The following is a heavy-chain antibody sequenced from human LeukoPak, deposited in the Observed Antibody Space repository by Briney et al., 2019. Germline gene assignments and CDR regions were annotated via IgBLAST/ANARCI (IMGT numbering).Heavy chain of an antibody. Sequence: ASVKVSCKASGYTFTSDDINWVRQVTGQGLEWVGWMDPNSGNTGYAQKFQGRVTMTRNTSISTTYMELSSLRSEDTAVYYCARGWGQWGLAWGFDIWGQGTMVTVSS. J-gene: IGHJ3*02. CDR2: MDPNSGNT. V-gene: IGHV1-8*01. CDR3: ARGWGQWGLAWGFDI. CDR1: GYTFTSDD. D-gene: IGHD1-26*01.